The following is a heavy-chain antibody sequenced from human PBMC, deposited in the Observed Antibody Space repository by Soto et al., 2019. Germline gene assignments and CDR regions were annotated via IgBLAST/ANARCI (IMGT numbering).Heavy chain of an antibody. CDR1: GFTVSSNY. J-gene: IGHJ4*02. CDR2: IYSGGST. CDR3: AKDPEMSTIRSFYY. Sequence: GGSLRLSCAASGFTVSSNYMSWVRQAPGKGLEWVSIIYSGGSTYYADSVKGRFTISRDNSKNTVYLQMNSLRAEDTAIYYCAKDPEMSTIRSFYYWGQGTLVTVSS. D-gene: IGHD3-3*02. V-gene: IGHV3-53*01.